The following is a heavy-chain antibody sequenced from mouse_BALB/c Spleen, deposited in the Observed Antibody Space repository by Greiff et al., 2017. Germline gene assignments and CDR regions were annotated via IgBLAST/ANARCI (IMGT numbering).Heavy chain of an antibody. J-gene: IGHJ4*01. D-gene: IGHD2-14*01. V-gene: IGHV1-54*01. CDR1: GYAFTNYL. Sequence: VHLVESGAELVRPGTSVKVSCKASGYAFTNYLIEWVKQRPGQGLEWIGVINPGSGGTNYNEKFKGKATLTADKSSSTAYMQLSSLTSDDSAVYFCARGGGYDDAMDYWGQGTSVTVSS. CDR3: ARGGGYDDAMDY. CDR2: INPGSGGT.